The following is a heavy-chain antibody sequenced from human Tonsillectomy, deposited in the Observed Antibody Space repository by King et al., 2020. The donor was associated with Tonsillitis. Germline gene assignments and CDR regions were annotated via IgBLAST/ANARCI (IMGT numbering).Heavy chain of an antibody. CDR1: GGTFYNYG. CDR2: CIPIFGAT. Sequence: QLVQSGAEVKKPGSSLKVYCKASGGTFYNYGISWVRQAPGQGLECMGGCIPIFGATNYAQKFQGRVTITADESTRTANMELSSLRSDDTAVYYCARRGIINYGMDVWGQGTTVIVSS. CDR3: ARRGIINYGMDV. J-gene: IGHJ6*02. D-gene: IGHD2-15*01. V-gene: IGHV1-69*19.